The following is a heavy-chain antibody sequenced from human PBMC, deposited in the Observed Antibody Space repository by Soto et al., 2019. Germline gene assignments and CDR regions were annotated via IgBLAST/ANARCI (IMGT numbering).Heavy chain of an antibody. CDR2: INAGNGNT. Sequence: ASVKVSCKASGYTFTSCAMHWVRQAPGQRLEWMGWINAGNGNTKYSQRFQGRVTITRDTSASTAYMELSSLRSEDTAVYYCARDRGSIPPYYYYYGMDVWGQGTTVTVSS. J-gene: IGHJ6*02. CDR3: ARDRGSIPPYYYYYGMDV. D-gene: IGHD2-2*01. V-gene: IGHV1-3*01. CDR1: GYTFTSCA.